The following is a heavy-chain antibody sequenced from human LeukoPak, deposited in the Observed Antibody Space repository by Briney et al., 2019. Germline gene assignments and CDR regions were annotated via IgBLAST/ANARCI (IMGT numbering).Heavy chain of an antibody. D-gene: IGHD3-10*01. CDR2: IKQDGSEK. J-gene: IGHJ4*02. CDR3: TTDIYRLWFFDY. CDR1: GFTFSSYW. V-gene: IGHV3-7*03. Sequence: GGSLRLSCAASGFTFSSYWMNRVRQAPGKGLEWVANIKQDGSEKYYVDSVKGRFTISRDNAKNSLYLQMNSLKTEDTAVYYCTTDIYRLWFFDYWGQGTLVTVSS.